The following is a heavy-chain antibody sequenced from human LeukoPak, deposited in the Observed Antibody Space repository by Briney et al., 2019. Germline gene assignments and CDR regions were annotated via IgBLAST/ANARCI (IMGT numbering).Heavy chain of an antibody. J-gene: IGHJ4*02. CDR2: SYNSGST. D-gene: IGHD3-3*01. V-gene: IGHV4-59*08. CDR1: GGSISSYY. Sequence: ASETLFLTCTVSGGSISSYYWSWIRQPPGKGLEWIGSSYNSGSTNYNPSLKSRVTISVDTSKNQLSLRLSSVTAADTAVYYCARHRSGSFDSWGQGTLVTVSS. CDR3: ARHRSGSFDS.